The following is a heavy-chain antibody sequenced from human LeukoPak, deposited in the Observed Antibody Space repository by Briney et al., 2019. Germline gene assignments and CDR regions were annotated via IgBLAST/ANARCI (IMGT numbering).Heavy chain of an antibody. CDR3: ARAYYDCWSGLIHAFDI. J-gene: IGHJ3*02. CDR1: SVSMRSYY. CDR2: ISSSSSTI. V-gene: IGHV3-48*01. D-gene: IGHD3-3*01. Sequence: PSETLSLTCTVSSVSMRSYYWNWIRQAPGKGLEWVSYISSSSSTIYYADSVKGRFTISRDNSKNSLYLQMNSLRAKDTAVYYCARAYYDCWSGLIHAFDIWGQGTMVTVSS.